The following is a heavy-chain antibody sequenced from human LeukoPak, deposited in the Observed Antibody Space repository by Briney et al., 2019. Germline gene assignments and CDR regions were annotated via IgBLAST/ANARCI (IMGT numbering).Heavy chain of an antibody. CDR2: INPSGGST. CDR3: ARAGLGIATKFDP. Sequence: ASVKVSCKASGYTLSNYAMNWVRQAPGQGLEWMGIINPSGGSTSYAQKFQGRVTMTRDMSTSTDYMELSSLRSEDTAVYYCARAGLGIATKFDPWGQGTLVTVSS. D-gene: IGHD6-13*01. V-gene: IGHV1-46*01. CDR1: GYTLSNYA. J-gene: IGHJ5*02.